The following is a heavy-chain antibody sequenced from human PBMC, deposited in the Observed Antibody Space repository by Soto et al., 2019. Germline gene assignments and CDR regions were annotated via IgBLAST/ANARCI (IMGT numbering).Heavy chain of an antibody. V-gene: IGHV3-13*01. J-gene: IGHJ6*02. Sequence: GSLRLSCAASGFTFSSYDMHWVRQATGKGLEWVSAIGTAADTYYPGSVKGRFTISREKAKNSLYLQMNSLRAGDTAVYYCARVQRITIFGGVVDYGMYVWGQGTTVTVSS. CDR2: IGTAADT. CDR3: ARVQRITIFGGVVDYGMYV. D-gene: IGHD3-3*01. CDR1: GFTFSSYD.